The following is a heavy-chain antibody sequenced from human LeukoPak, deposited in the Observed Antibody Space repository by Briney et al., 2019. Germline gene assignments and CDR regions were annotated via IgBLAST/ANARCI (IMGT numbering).Heavy chain of an antibody. J-gene: IGHJ4*02. CDR1: GFTFSIYA. D-gene: IGHD2-15*01. Sequence: GGSLRLSCAASGFTFSIYAMSWVRQAAGKGLEWVSTVDDRGDNTYYADSVKGRFTISRDNSKNTLYLQMNSLRAEDTAVYYCARVKRDCSGGTCYSYDYWGQGTLVTVSS. V-gene: IGHV3-23*01. CDR2: VDDRGDNT. CDR3: ARVKRDCSGGTCYSYDY.